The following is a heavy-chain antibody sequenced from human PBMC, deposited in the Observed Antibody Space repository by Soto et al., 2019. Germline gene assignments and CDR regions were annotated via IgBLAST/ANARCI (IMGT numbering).Heavy chain of an antibody. Sequence: GGTLSLSCAASGVTFSSYAMSWVRQPPGKGLEWVSAISGSGGSTYYADSVKGRFTISRDNSKNTLYLQMNSRRAEDTAVYYCAKGIGTQIVGITIWGQGTLVTVSS. CDR2: ISGSGGST. J-gene: IGHJ4*02. CDR3: AKGIGTQIVGITI. D-gene: IGHD1-20*01. CDR1: GVTFSSYA. V-gene: IGHV3-23*01.